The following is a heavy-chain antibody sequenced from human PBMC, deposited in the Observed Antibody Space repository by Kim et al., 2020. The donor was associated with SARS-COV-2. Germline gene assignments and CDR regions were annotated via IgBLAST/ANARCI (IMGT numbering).Heavy chain of an antibody. V-gene: IGHV1-46*01. CDR1: GYTFTSYY. J-gene: IGHJ6*02. D-gene: IGHD1-1*01. CDR3: ARDLTVTLEMDYYYGIDV. Sequence: ASVKVSCKASGYTFTSYYMHWVRQAPGQGLEWMGIINPSGGSTSYAQKFQGRVTMTRDTSTSTVYMELSSLRSEDTDVYYCARDLTVTLEMDYYYGIDVWGQEDTVTVSS. CDR2: INPSGGST.